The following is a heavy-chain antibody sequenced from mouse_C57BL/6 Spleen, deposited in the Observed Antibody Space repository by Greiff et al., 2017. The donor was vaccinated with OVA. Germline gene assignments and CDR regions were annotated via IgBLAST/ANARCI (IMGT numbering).Heavy chain of an antibody. J-gene: IGHJ4*01. CDR2: ISDGGSYT. CDR1: GFTFSSYA. CDR3: ARDRKMTDAMDY. Sequence: EVQVVESGGGLVKPGGSLKLSCAASGFTFSSYAMSWVRQTPEKRLEWVATISDGGSYTYYPDNVKGRFTISRDNAKNNLYLQMSNLKSEDTAMYYCARDRKMTDAMDYWGQGTSVTVSS. V-gene: IGHV5-4*01.